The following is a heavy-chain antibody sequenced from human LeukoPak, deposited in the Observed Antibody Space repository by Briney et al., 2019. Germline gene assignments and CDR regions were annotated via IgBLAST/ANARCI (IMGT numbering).Heavy chain of an antibody. CDR3: ARDRDIGTYYYYYGMDV. CDR1: GGSISSFC. Sequence: SETLSLTCTVPGGSISSFCWSWIRQPPGKELEWLGYIYYSGSTNYSPSLKSRVTISVDTTKNQFSLKLSSVTAADTAVYYCARDRDIGTYYYYYGMDVWGQGTAVTVSS. J-gene: IGHJ6*02. D-gene: IGHD2-15*01. V-gene: IGHV4-59*12. CDR2: IYYSGST.